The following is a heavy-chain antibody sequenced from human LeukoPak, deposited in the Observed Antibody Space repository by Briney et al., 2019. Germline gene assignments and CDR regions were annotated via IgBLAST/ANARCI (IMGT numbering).Heavy chain of an antibody. CDR1: GGTFSSYA. D-gene: IGHD1-14*01. CDR2: IIPIFGTA. Sequence: GASVKVSCKASGGTFSSYAISWVRQAPGQGLEWMGGIIPIFGTANYAQKFQGRVTITTVESTSTAYMELSSLRSEDTAVYYCARAGRDSPYYYYMDVWGKGTTVTVSS. CDR3: ARAGRDSPYYYYMDV. J-gene: IGHJ6*03. V-gene: IGHV1-69*05.